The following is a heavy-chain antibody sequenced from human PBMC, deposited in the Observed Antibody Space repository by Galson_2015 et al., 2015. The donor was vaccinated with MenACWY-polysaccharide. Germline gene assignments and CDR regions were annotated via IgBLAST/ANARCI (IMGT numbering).Heavy chain of an antibody. CDR3: ARQYSGSFDY. D-gene: IGHD1-26*01. CDR2: INYSGNT. CDR1: GGSFSGYY. Sequence: ETLSLTCAVYGGSFSGYYWTWIRQPPGKGLEWIGEINYSGNTNYRSKWYNDYALSVKSRITINPDTSKNQFSLQLNSVTPEDTAVYYCARQYSGSFDYWGQGTLVTVSS. J-gene: IGHJ4*02. V-gene: IGHV4-34*01.